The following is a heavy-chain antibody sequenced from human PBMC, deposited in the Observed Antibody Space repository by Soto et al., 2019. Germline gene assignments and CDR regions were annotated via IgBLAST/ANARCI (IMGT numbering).Heavy chain of an antibody. CDR3: AGTSGIPGTPRITNDAFEI. D-gene: IGHD1-7*01. Sequence: SETLSLTCAVSGGSISSGGYSWSWIRQPPGKGLEWIGYIHHSGSTYYNPSLKSRVTISVDRSKNQFSLKLSSVTAADTAVYYCAGTSGIPGTPRITNDAFEIWGQVTMVTVSS. J-gene: IGHJ3*02. CDR2: IHHSGST. V-gene: IGHV4-30-2*01. CDR1: GGSISSGGYS.